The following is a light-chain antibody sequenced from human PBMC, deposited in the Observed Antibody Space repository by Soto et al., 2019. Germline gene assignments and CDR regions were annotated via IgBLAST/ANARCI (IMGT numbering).Light chain of an antibody. CDR2: DVS. V-gene: IGLV2-14*01. CDR1: SSDIGDYNY. Sequence: QSALTQPASVSGSPGQSITISCVGTSSDIGDYNYVSWYQQHPGKVPKVIIYDVSNRPSGVSYRFSATKSGNTASLTISGLQAEDEADYYCCSYTRSGTLIFGIGTKVTVL. J-gene: IGLJ1*01. CDR3: CSYTRSGTLI.